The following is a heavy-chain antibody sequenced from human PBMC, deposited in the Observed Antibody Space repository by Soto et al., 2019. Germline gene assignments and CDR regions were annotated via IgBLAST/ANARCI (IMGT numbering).Heavy chain of an antibody. CDR3: ARDYGSGRFFDS. Sequence: SQTLSLTCAISGDSVSSMSVAWNWIRHSPSRGLEWLGRTYYRSKWYTEHADSVKRRLRISPDTSKNQFSLQQNSVTPEETAVYYCARDYGSGRFFDSWGQGTPVTVSS. V-gene: IGHV6-1*01. D-gene: IGHD6-19*01. J-gene: IGHJ4*02. CDR1: GDSVSSMSVA. CDR2: TYYRSKWYT.